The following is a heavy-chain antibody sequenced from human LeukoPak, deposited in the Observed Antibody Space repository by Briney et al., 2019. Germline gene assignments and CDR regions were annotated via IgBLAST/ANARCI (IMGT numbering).Heavy chain of an antibody. D-gene: IGHD1-26*01. CDR3: VRGVGVSRFNYFDP. J-gene: IGHJ5*02. CDR2: IWYDASNK. Sequence: GRSLTLSCAASGFTFSSFGMHWVRQAPGKGLESVAVIWYDASNKYYADSVKGRFTISRDNSKNTLYLQMNSLRDDDTAVYYCVRGVGVSRFNYFDPWGQGTLVTVSS. CDR1: GFTFSSFG. V-gene: IGHV3-33*01.